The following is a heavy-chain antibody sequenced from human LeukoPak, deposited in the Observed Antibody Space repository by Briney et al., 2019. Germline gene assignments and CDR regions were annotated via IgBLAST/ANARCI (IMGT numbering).Heavy chain of an antibody. V-gene: IGHV3-7*01. J-gene: IGHJ4*02. Sequence: GGSLRLSCAASGCRFGDYWMTWARHVPGKGLEWVANIKQDGAEKHYAESVEGRFIISRDNAKNSLSLAMDSLKVEATAVYYCARVGAWDLQRVFDYWGQGTLVTVSS. CDR2: IKQDGAEK. CDR1: GCRFGDYW. CDR3: ARVGAWDLQRVFDY. D-gene: IGHD1-26*01.